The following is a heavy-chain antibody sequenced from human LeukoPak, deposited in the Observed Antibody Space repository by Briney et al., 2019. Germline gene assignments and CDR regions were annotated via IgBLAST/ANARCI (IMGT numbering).Heavy chain of an antibody. CDR1: GGSISSGSYY. D-gene: IGHD6-13*01. Sequence: PSQTLSLTCTVSGGSISSGSYYWSWIRQPAGKGLEWIGRIYTSGSTNYNPSLKSRVTISVDTSKNQFSLKLSSVTAADTAVYYCARGVSAMAFDIWGQGTMVTVSS. CDR2: IYTSGST. V-gene: IGHV4-61*02. J-gene: IGHJ3*02. CDR3: ARGVSAMAFDI.